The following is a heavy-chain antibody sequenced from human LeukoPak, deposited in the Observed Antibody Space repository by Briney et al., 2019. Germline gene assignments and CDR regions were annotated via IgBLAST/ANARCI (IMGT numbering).Heavy chain of an antibody. Sequence: GGSLRLSCAASGFTFSSYSMNWVRQAPGKGLEWVSSISSSSSYIYYADSVKGRFTISRDNAKNSLYLQMNSLRAEDTAVYYCARVIVIAAAHARAYYYYMDVWGKGTTVTVSS. CDR3: ARVIVIAAAHARAYYYYMDV. D-gene: IGHD6-13*01. V-gene: IGHV3-21*01. CDR1: GFTFSSYS. CDR2: ISSSSSYI. J-gene: IGHJ6*03.